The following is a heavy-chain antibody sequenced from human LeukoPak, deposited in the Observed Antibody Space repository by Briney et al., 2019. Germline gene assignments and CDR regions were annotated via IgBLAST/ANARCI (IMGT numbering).Heavy chain of an antibody. Sequence: PGGSLRLSCAVSGFTLKTFWMSWVRHAPGKGLQWVANIKQDGSEKYYVDPVRGRFTISRDNAKNSIYLQINSLRAGDSAVYYCARDNGGRAFDLWGHGTMVTVSS. CDR1: GFTLKTFW. D-gene: IGHD2-8*01. V-gene: IGHV3-7*01. CDR3: ARDNGGRAFDL. CDR2: IKQDGSEK. J-gene: IGHJ3*01.